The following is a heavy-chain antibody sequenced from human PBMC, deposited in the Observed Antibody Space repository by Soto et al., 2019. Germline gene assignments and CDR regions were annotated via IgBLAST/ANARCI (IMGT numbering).Heavy chain of an antibody. CDR3: ARGVTMVRGPPFYYYYVMDV. Sequence: SETLSLTCTVSGGSISTYYWTWIRQPPGKGLEWIGYIYYNGGTNYNPSLTSRVTISADTSKNQFSLKLSSVTAADTAVYYCARGVTMVRGPPFYYYYVMDVWGQGTKVTVSS. CDR1: GGSISTYY. D-gene: IGHD3-10*01. J-gene: IGHJ6*02. CDR2: IYYNGGT. V-gene: IGHV4-59*12.